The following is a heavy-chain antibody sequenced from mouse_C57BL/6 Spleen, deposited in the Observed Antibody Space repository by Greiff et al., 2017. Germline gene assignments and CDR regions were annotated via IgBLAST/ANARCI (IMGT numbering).Heavy chain of an antibody. D-gene: IGHD2-3*01. CDR2: IYPRDGST. V-gene: IGHV1-78*01. CDR3: ARTGDGYYVSYYAMDY. CDR1: GYTFTDHT. J-gene: IGHJ4*01. Sequence: QVQLQQSDAELVKPGASVKISCKVSGYTFTDHTIHWMKQRPEQGLAWIGYIYPRDGSTKYNEKFKGKATLTADKSSSTAYMQLNSLTSEDSAVXFCARTGDGYYVSYYAMDYWGQGTSVTVSS.